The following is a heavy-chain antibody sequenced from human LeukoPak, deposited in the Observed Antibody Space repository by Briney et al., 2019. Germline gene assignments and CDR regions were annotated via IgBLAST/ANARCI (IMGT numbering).Heavy chain of an antibody. V-gene: IGHV1-2*02. CDR1: GYIFSGFY. J-gene: IGHJ6*03. Sequence: ASVKVSCKASGYIFSGFYIHWVRQAPGQGLEWMGWINPTSGGTNYAQKFQGRVTMTRDTSISTAYMELSGLTSDDTAVYYCAREGVHSADPTDFYYYFYYMDVWGKGTTVTVSS. D-gene: IGHD3/OR15-3a*01. CDR2: INPTSGGT. CDR3: AREGVHSADPTDFYYYFYYMDV.